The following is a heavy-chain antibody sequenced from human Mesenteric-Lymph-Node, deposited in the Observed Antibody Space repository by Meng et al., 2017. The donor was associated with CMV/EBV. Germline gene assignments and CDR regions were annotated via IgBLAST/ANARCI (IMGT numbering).Heavy chain of an antibody. V-gene: IGHV3-66*02. Sequence: GESLKISCAASGFTVSSNYVSWVRQAPGKGLEWVSVIYSGSSTYYADSVKGRFTISRDNSKNTLYLQMNSLRAEDTAVYYCARSRYGGNAGDFDHWGQGTLVTVSS. D-gene: IGHD4-23*01. J-gene: IGHJ4*02. CDR2: IYSGSST. CDR3: ARSRYGGNAGDFDH. CDR1: GFTVSSNY.